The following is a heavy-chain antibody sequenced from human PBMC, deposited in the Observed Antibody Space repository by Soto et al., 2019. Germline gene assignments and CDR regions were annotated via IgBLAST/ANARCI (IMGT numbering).Heavy chain of an antibody. Sequence: ASVKVSCKASGYTFTSYYMHWVRQAPGQGLEWMGIINPSGGSTSYAQKFQGRVTMTRDTSTSTVYMELSSLRSEDTAVYYCANSRSFIAAAGAIRPYYFDYWGQGTLVTVSS. CDR1: GYTFTSYY. J-gene: IGHJ4*02. CDR3: ANSRSFIAAAGAIRPYYFDY. D-gene: IGHD6-13*01. CDR2: INPSGGST. V-gene: IGHV1-46*03.